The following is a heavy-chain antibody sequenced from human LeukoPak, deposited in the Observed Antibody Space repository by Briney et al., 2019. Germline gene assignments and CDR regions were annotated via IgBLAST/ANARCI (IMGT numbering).Heavy chain of an antibody. V-gene: IGHV3-21*01. Sequence: GGSLRLSCAASGFTFSSYEMNWVRQAPGKGLEWVSSITSSSRYIYYADLVKGRFTISRDNAKNSLYLQMNSLRAEDTALYYCARGYGGNSYYFDSWGRGTLVTVSS. CDR1: GFTFSSYE. J-gene: IGHJ4*02. CDR3: ARGYGGNSYYFDS. D-gene: IGHD4-23*01. CDR2: ITSSSRYI.